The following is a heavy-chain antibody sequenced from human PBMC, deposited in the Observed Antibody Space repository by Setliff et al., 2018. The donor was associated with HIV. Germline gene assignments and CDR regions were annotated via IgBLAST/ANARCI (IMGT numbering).Heavy chain of an antibody. D-gene: IGHD1-26*01. J-gene: IGHJ6*04. V-gene: IGHV4-34*01. CDR3: ARERLSPRGFFFSYIDV. CDR2: IDHSGII. CDR1: GGSFTDYY. Sequence: PSETLSLTCAIFGGSFTDYYCWSWVRQSPGKGLEWIGEIDHSGIINYNPSLESRVTMSVDTSKRQFSLNLTSVTAADTAIYYCARERLSPRGFFFSYIDVWGKGTPVTVSS.